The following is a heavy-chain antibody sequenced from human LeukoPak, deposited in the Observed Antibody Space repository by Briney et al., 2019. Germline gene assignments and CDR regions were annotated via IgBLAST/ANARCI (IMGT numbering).Heavy chain of an antibody. CDR2: IIPIFGTA. Sequence: VASVKVSCKASGGTFSSYAISWVRQAPGQGLEWMGGIIPIFGTANYAQKFQGRVTITADESTRTAYMELSSLRSEDTAVYYCAREYYGTADPVPKWFGESYYYYYMDVWGKGTTVTVSS. D-gene: IGHD3-10*01. CDR3: AREYYGTADPVPKWFGESYYYYYMDV. V-gene: IGHV1-69*13. J-gene: IGHJ6*03. CDR1: GGTFSSYA.